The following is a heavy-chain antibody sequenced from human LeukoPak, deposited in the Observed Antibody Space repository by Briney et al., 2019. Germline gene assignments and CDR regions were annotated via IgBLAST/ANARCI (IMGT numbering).Heavy chain of an antibody. Sequence: PSETLSLTCTVSGGSISSYYWSWIRQPAGKGLEWIGRIYTSGSTNHNPSLKNRVTKSVNTSKNQFSPKLSPVTPADTAVYYCARESTPPSYYYYYYMDVWGKGTTVTVSS. V-gene: IGHV4-4*07. D-gene: IGHD6-6*01. CDR3: ARESTPPSYYYYYYMDV. CDR2: IYTSGST. J-gene: IGHJ6*03. CDR1: GGSISSYY.